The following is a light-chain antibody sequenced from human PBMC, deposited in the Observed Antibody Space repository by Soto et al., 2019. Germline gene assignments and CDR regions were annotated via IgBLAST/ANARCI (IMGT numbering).Light chain of an antibody. J-gene: IGKJ2*01. Sequence: IVLTQSPATLSLSPGERATLSCRASQSVSSYFAWYQQKPCQAPRLLIYDASNRATGIPARFSGSGSGTDFTLTISSLEAEDFAVYYCQQRGSWPRTFGQGTRLEIK. CDR3: QQRGSWPRT. CDR1: QSVSSY. V-gene: IGKV3-11*01. CDR2: DAS.